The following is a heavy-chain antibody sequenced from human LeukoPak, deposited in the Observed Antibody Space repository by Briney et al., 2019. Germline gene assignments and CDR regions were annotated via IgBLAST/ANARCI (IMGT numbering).Heavy chain of an antibody. V-gene: IGHV4-59*06. CDR2: IYYSGST. CDR1: GGSFSSYY. Sequence: SETLSLTCAVYGGSFSSYYWSWIRQHPGKGLEWIGYIYYSGSTYYNPSLKSRVTISVDTSKNQFSLKLSSVTAADTAVYYCARGGNAFDIWGQGTMVAVSS. J-gene: IGHJ3*02. D-gene: IGHD1-26*01. CDR3: ARGGNAFDI.